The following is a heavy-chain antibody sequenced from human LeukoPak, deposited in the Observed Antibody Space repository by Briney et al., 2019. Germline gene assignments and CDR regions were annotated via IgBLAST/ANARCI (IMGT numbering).Heavy chain of an antibody. CDR2: INHSGST. D-gene: IGHD3-22*01. V-gene: IGHV4-39*07. CDR3: ARVDRSSGYVFDY. CDR1: AGFVSNSNYY. J-gene: IGHJ4*02. Sequence: SETLSLTCTVSAGFVSNSNYYWGWIRQPPGKGLEWIGEINHSGSTNYNPSLKSRVTISVDTSKNQFSLKLSSVTAADTAVYYCARVDRSSGYVFDYWGQGTLVTVSS.